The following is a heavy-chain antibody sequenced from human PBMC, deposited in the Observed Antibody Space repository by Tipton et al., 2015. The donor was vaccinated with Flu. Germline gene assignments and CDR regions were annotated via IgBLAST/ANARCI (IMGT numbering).Heavy chain of an antibody. CDR2: IYYDGST. J-gene: IGHJ6*02. V-gene: IGHV4-39*07. CDR1: GDSISSSAYF. CDR3: ARLVMDHSGSRTYGMDA. Sequence: TLSLTCTVSGDSISSSAYFWGWVRQPPGKGLQWIAIIYYDGSTYYNPSLRSRVTISQETSKNQFSLYVNSVSAADTAVYYCARLVMDHSGSRTYGMDAWGQGSSVTVSS. D-gene: IGHD3-10*01.